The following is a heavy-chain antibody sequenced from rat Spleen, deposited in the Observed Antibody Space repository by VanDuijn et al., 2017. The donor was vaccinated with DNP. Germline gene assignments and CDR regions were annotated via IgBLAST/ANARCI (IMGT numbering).Heavy chain of an antibody. CDR1: GFTFSNYD. J-gene: IGHJ4*01. V-gene: IGHV5-7*01. Sequence: EVQLVESGGGLVQPGRSMKLSCAASGFTFSNYDMAWVRQAPKKGLEWVATISYDGSSTYYRDSVKGRFTISRDNAKSTLYLQMDSLRSEDTATYYCTRVPYAMDAWGQGTSVTVSS. CDR3: TRVPYAMDA. D-gene: IGHD1-4*01. CDR2: ISYDGSST.